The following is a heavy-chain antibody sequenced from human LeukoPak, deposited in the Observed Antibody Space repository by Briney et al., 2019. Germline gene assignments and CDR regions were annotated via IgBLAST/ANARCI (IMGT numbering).Heavy chain of an antibody. Sequence: ASVKVSCKASGGTFSSNAISWVRQAPGQGLEWMGWISAYNGNTNYAQRLQGRVTMTTDTSTSTAYMELRSLRSDDTAVYYCARDRDYGDYNTQDLFVYWGQGTLVTVSS. V-gene: IGHV1-18*01. J-gene: IGHJ4*02. CDR1: GGTFSSNA. CDR3: ARDRDYGDYNTQDLFVY. D-gene: IGHD4-17*01. CDR2: ISAYNGNT.